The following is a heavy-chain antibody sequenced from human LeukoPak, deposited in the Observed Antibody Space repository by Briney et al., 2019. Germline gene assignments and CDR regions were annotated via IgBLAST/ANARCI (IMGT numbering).Heavy chain of an antibody. Sequence: PSETLSLTCTVSGGSISSSSYYWGWIRQPPGKGLEWIGSIYYSGSTYYNPSLKSRVTISVDTSKNQFSLKLSSVTAADTAVYYCARRIRGDGFDYWGQGTLVTVSS. J-gene: IGHJ4*02. V-gene: IGHV4-39*07. CDR1: GGSISSSSYY. CDR2: IYYSGST. CDR3: ARRIRGDGFDY. D-gene: IGHD3-16*01.